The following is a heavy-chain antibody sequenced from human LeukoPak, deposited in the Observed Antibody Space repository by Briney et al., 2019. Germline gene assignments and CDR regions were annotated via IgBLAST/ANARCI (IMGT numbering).Heavy chain of an antibody. CDR3: ARHGGIYYDC. Sequence: SETLSLTCTVSGGSISSYYWSWIRQPPGRGLEWIGSIYYSGSTYYNPSLKSRVTISVDTSKNQFSLKLSSVTAADTAVYYCARHGGIYYDCWGQGTLVTVSS. J-gene: IGHJ4*02. V-gene: IGHV4-39*01. CDR1: GGSISSYY. CDR2: IYYSGST. D-gene: IGHD3-16*01.